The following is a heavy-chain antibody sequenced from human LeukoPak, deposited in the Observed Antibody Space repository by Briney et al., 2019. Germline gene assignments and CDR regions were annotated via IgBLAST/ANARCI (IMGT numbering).Heavy chain of an antibody. CDR2: IYYSGST. D-gene: IGHD3-3*01. CDR1: GGSISSSSYY. J-gene: IGHJ4*02. CDR3: ASFGIPPGY. Sequence: PSETLSLTCTVSGGSISSSSYYWGWIRQPPGKGLEWIGSIYYSGSTYYNPSLKSRVTISVDRSKNQFSLKLSSVTAADTAVYYCASFGIPPGYWGQGTLVTVSS. V-gene: IGHV4-39*07.